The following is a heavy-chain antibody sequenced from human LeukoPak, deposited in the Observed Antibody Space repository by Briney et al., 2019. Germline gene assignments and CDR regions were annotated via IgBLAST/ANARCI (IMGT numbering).Heavy chain of an antibody. CDR1: GFTFGDYA. V-gene: IGHV3-49*03. CDR2: IRSKAYGETA. CDR3: TRDRGAYNLYDY. Sequence: GGSLRLSCTASGFTFGDYAVSWIRQAPGKGLEWVGFIRSKAYGETADYAASVKGRFTISRDDSKAIAYLQMNSLKTEDTAVYHCTRDRGAYNLYDYWSQGTLVTVSS. D-gene: IGHD1-1*01. J-gene: IGHJ4*02.